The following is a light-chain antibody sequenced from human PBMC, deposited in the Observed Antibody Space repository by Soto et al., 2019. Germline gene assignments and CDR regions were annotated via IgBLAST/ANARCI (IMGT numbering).Light chain of an antibody. Sequence: EIVLTQSPATLSLSPGERATLSCRASQSVSSYLAWYQQKPGQAPRLLISGTSNRATGIPDRFSGSGSGTDFTLTISRLEPEDFAVYYCQQYGSSGTFGQGTKVDI. V-gene: IGKV3-20*01. CDR3: QQYGSSGT. CDR1: QSVSSY. J-gene: IGKJ1*01. CDR2: GTS.